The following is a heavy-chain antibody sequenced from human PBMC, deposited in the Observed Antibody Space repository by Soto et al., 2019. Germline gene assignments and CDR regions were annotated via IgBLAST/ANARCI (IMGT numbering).Heavy chain of an antibody. V-gene: IGHV1-46*01. Sequence: QVQLVQSGAEVKKPGASMKVSCKASGYTFSSYYIHWVRQAPGQGLECIGIVNPNAGSTTNAQNFKGRLTVTRDTSTATVYMDLSALTSDDTAMYYCARGLGLGDCWGQGTLVTVSS. D-gene: IGHD3-9*01. CDR2: VNPNAGST. J-gene: IGHJ4*02. CDR3: ARGLGLGDC. CDR1: GYTFSSYY.